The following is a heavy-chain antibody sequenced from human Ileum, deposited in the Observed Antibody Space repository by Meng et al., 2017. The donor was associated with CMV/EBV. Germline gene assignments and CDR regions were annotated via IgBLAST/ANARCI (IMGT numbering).Heavy chain of an antibody. CDR2: ISPHSGGT. Sequence: CKASGCTFTGYCIHWVRQAPGQGLEWMGRISPHSGGTDYAPKFQGRVTMTRDTSISTAYMELTRLQSDDTAVYYCARVAYSGYDLEYWSQGTLVTVSS. CDR1: GCTFTGYC. J-gene: IGHJ4*02. CDR3: ARVAYSGYDLEY. D-gene: IGHD5-12*01. V-gene: IGHV1-2*06.